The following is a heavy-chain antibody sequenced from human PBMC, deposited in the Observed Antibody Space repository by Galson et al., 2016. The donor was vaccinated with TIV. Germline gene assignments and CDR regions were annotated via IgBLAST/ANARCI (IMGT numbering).Heavy chain of an antibody. Sequence: SVKVSCKASGGTFSNFVISWVRQAPGQGLEWMGRIVPIFRTPAYAQKFQGRVTLTADESTSTAYMELSNLRSEDTAVYYCAREMYFYDSSRKGDAFDVWGQGSMVTVSS. V-gene: IGHV1-69*13. J-gene: IGHJ3*01. D-gene: IGHD3-22*01. CDR3: AREMYFYDSSRKGDAFDV. CDR1: GGTFSNFV. CDR2: IVPIFRTP.